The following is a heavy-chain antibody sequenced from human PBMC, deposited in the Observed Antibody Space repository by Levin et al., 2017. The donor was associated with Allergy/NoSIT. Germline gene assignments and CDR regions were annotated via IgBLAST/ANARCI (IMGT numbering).Heavy chain of an antibody. CDR1: GYTFTSYD. D-gene: IGHD6-19*01. CDR3: ARSAVAGTFSWFDY. J-gene: IGHJ4*02. CDR2: MNPNSGNT. Sequence: GESLKISCKASGYTFTSYDINWVRQATGQGLEWMGWMNPNSGNTGYAQKFQGRVTMTRNTSISTAYMELSSLRSEDTAVYYCARSAVAGTFSWFDYWGQGTLVTVSS. V-gene: IGHV1-8*01.